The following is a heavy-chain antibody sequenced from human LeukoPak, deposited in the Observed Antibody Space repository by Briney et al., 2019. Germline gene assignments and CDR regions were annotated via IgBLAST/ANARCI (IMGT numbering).Heavy chain of an antibody. Sequence: PGGSLRLSCAASGFTFSSYAMSWVRQAPGKGLEWVSAISGSGGRTYYADSVKGRFTISRDNSKNTLYLQMNSLRAEDTAVYYCAKGPGYSSSWYEGFDYWGQGTLVTVSS. J-gene: IGHJ4*02. CDR1: GFTFSSYA. CDR3: AKGPGYSSSWYEGFDY. D-gene: IGHD6-13*01. V-gene: IGHV3-23*01. CDR2: ISGSGGRT.